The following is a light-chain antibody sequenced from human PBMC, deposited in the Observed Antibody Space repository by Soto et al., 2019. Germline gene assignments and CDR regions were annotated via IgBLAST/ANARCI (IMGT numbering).Light chain of an antibody. CDR3: SSYTSSSTPLV. CDR2: DVT. J-gene: IGLJ3*02. V-gene: IGLV2-14*01. CDR1: SSDVGGYNY. Sequence: QSALTQPASVSGSPGRSITISCTGTSSDVGGYNYVSWYQQHPGKAPKLMIYDVTNRPSGVSNRFSGSKSGNTASLTISGLQAEDEVDYYCSSYTSSSTPLVFGGGTKLTVL.